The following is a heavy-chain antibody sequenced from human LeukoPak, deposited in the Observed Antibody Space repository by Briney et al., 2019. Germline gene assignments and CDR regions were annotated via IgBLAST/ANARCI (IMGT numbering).Heavy chain of an antibody. CDR1: GGTFSSYA. V-gene: IGHV1-69*04. Sequence: ASVKVSCKASGGTFSSYAISWVRQAPGQGLEWMGRIIPILGIANYAQKFQGRVTITADKSTSTAYMELSSLRSEDTAVYYRARDQGWFDPWGQGTLVTVSS. J-gene: IGHJ5*02. CDR2: IIPILGIA. CDR3: ARDQGWFDP.